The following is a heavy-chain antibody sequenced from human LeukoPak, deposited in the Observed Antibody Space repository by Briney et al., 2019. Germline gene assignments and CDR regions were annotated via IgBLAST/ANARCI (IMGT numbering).Heavy chain of an antibody. Sequence: KPSETLSLTCAVYGGSFSGYYWSWIRQPPGKGLEWIGEINHSGSTNYNPSLKSRVTISVDTSKNQFSLKLSSVTAADTAVYYCARDDLVGATGYWGQGTLVTVSS. CDR1: GGSFSGYY. D-gene: IGHD1-26*01. V-gene: IGHV4-34*01. CDR2: INHSGST. CDR3: ARDDLVGATGY. J-gene: IGHJ4*02.